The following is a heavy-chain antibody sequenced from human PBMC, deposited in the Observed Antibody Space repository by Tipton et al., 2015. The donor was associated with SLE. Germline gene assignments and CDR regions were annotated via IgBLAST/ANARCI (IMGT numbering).Heavy chain of an antibody. CDR3: ARAPRRYDILTGYSADAFDI. V-gene: IGHV4-61*09. CDR2: IYTSGGT. Sequence: TLSLTCTVSGGSISSGTYYWSWIRQPAGKGLEWIGHIYTSGGTNYNPSLKSRVTISADTSKNQFSLKLNSVTAADTAVYYCARAPRRYDILTGYSADAFDIWGQGTMVTVS. CDR1: GGSISSGTYY. D-gene: IGHD3-9*01. J-gene: IGHJ3*02.